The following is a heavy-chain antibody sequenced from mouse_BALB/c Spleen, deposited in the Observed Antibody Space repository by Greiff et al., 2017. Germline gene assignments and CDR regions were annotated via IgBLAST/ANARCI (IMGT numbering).Heavy chain of an antibody. V-gene: IGHV3-6*02. CDR2: ISYEGSN. D-gene: IGHD1-1*01. CDR1: GYSITSGYY. CDR3: ARDHYGYFDY. J-gene: IGHJ2*01. Sequence: DVQLQESGPGLVKPSQSLSLTCSVTGYSITSGYYWNRIRKFPGNKLEWMGYISYEGSNNYNPSLKNRISITRDTSKNQFFLNLNSVTTEDTSTYYCARDHYGYFDYWGQGTTLTVSS.